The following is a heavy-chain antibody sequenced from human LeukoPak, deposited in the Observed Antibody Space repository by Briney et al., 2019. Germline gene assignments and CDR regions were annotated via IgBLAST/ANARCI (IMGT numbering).Heavy chain of an antibody. Sequence: GGSLRLSCAASGFTFSSYGMSWVRQAPGKGLEWVSAISGSGGSTYYADSMKGRFTISRDNSKNTLYLQMNSLRAEDTAVYYCAKARDDYYDSSGYPYYFDYWGQGTLVTVSS. J-gene: IGHJ4*02. D-gene: IGHD3-22*01. CDR2: ISGSGGST. CDR3: AKARDDYYDSSGYPYYFDY. V-gene: IGHV3-23*01. CDR1: GFTFSSYG.